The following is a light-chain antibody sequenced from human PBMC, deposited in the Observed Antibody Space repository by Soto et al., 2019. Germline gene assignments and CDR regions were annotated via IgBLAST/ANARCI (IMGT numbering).Light chain of an antibody. J-gene: IGKJ2*01. V-gene: IGKV3-20*01. CDR2: ATS. CDR1: QSVESTY. Sequence: IVLTQSPGTLSLSPGERATLSCRSSQSVESTYLAWYQQKPDQSPRLLIYATSTRAAGIPDRFSGSGSGTDFTLTISRLEPDDVAVYYCQQYDTSPPMYTFGQGTKVDIK. CDR3: QQYDTSPPMYT.